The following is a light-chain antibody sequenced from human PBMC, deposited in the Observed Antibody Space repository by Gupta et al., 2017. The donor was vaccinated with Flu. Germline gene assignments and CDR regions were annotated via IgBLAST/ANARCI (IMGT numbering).Light chain of an antibody. Sequence: QSALTQPASVSVSPGQSITISCTGTSNDVGSYNFVSWYQQDPGKAPKLMIYEVSKRPSGVSNRFSGSKSGNTASLTISGLQAEDEADYYCCSYAGSSTWVFGIGTHVTVL. J-gene: IGLJ1*01. CDR2: EVS. V-gene: IGLV2-23*02. CDR3: CSYAGSSTWV. CDR1: SNDVGSYNF.